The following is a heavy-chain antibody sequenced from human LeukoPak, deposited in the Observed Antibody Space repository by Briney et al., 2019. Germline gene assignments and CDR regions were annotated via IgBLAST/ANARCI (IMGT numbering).Heavy chain of an antibody. J-gene: IGHJ5*02. V-gene: IGHV4-31*03. CDR3: ARGHYCSSTSCAGRYNWFDP. D-gene: IGHD2-2*01. CDR1: GGSISSGGYY. Sequence: PSQTLSLTCTVSGGSISSGGYYWSWIRQHPGKGLEWIGYIYCSGSTYYNPSLKSRVTISVDTSKNQFSLKLSSVTAADTAVYYCARGHYCSSTSCAGRYNWFDPWGQGTLVTVSS. CDR2: IYCSGST.